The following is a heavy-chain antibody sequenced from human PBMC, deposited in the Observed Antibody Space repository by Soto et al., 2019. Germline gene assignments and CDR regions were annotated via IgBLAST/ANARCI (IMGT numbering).Heavy chain of an antibody. D-gene: IGHD3-10*01. CDR3: ARGSKPGSGSLDY. Sequence: ASVKVSCKTSGYTFTSYDIHWVRQATGQGLEWMGWMNPNNGYADYAQKFQGRVTMTRDTSLSTAYMELSSLTSDDTAVYYCARGSKPGSGSLDYWGQGTLVTVSS. CDR2: MNPNNGYA. J-gene: IGHJ4*02. CDR1: GYTFTSYD. V-gene: IGHV1-8*01.